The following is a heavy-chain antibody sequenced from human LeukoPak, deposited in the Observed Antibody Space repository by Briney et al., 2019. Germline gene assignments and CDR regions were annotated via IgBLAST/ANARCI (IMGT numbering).Heavy chain of an antibody. CDR1: GFTFTNAW. CDR3: ITVYDSVAN. J-gene: IGHJ4*02. Sequence: GGSLRLSCAASGFTFTNAWMDWVRQAPGKGLEWVGRIKSRPDGGTTDFAAPVKGRFTISRDDSKNTLYLHMNSLKTEDTAVYYCITVYDSVANWGRGTLVAVSS. D-gene: IGHD5-12*01. V-gene: IGHV3-15*01. CDR2: IKSRPDGGTT.